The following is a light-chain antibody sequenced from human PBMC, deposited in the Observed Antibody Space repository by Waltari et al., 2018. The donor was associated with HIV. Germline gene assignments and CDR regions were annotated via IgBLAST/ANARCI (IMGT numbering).Light chain of an antibody. CDR2: EVS. CDR1: SSDIGSYNF. CDR3: SSYTTRNTLL. J-gene: IGLJ2*01. Sequence: QSALTQPASVSGSPGQSITFSCSGSSSDIGSYNFVSWYQQHPGQAPKLIIYEVSNRPSGVSDRFSGSSSGNTASLTISGLQAEDEADYYCSSYTTRNTLLFGGGTRLTVL. V-gene: IGLV2-14*01.